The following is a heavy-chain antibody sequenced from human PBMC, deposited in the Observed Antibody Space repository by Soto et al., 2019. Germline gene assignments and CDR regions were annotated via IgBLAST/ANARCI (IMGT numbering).Heavy chain of an antibody. CDR3: AKDGSHNFDY. D-gene: IGHD1-26*01. CDR1: GFTFSHYA. Sequence: QVQLVESGGGVVQPGRSLRLSCAASGFTFSHYAMHWVHQAPGKGLEWVALMSYDGSNEYYADSVKGRVTISRDNSKNTLYLQMNRLRAEDTAVYYCAKDGSHNFDYWGQGTLVNVSS. V-gene: IGHV3-30*18. J-gene: IGHJ4*02. CDR2: MSYDGSNE.